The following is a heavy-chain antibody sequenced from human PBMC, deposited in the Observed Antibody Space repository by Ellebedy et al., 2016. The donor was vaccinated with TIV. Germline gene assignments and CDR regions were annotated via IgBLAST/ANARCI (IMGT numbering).Heavy chain of an antibody. CDR1: GGSISGYF. V-gene: IGHV4-59*01. D-gene: IGHD5-12*01. CDR2: IHYSGTI. CDR3: ARTAGGYDRPLDY. J-gene: IGHJ4*02. Sequence: SETLSLTCTVSGGSISGYFWSWIRQPPGKGLEWIGFIHYSGTITYNPSLNSRVTISVDTSKNQFSLKLSSVTAADTAVYYCARTAGGYDRPLDYWGQGTLVTVSS.